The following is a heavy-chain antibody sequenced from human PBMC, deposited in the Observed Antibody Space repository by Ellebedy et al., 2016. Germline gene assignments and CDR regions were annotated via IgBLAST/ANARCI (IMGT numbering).Heavy chain of an antibody. Sequence: ASVKVSCXASGYTFTSYDINWVRQAPGQGLEWMGWISGYNGDTNYAPKLQGRVTMTTDTSTSTAYMELRSLRSDDTAVYYCARDGVAGFEFWGQGTLVTVSS. CDR3: ARDGVAGFEF. CDR2: ISGYNGDT. D-gene: IGHD6-19*01. V-gene: IGHV1-18*01. CDR1: GYTFTSYD. J-gene: IGHJ4*02.